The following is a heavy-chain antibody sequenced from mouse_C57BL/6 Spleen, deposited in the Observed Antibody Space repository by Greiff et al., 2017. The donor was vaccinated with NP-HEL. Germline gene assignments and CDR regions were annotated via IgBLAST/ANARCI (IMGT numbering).Heavy chain of an antibody. V-gene: IGHV1-50*01. CDR3: ARKRGMDY. J-gene: IGHJ4*01. CDR1: GYTFTSYW. Sequence: QVQLQQSGAELVNPGASVKLSCKASGYTFTSYWMQWVKQRPGQGLEWIGEIDPSDSYTNYNQKFKGKATLTVDTSSSTAYMQLSSLTSEDSAVYYCARKRGMDYWGQGTSVTVSS. CDR2: IDPSDSYT.